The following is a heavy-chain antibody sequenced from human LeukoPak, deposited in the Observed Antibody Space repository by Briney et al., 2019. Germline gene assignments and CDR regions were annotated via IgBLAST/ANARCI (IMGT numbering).Heavy chain of an antibody. CDR3: ARDAGYCSGGSCYYFDY. Sequence: PSETLSLTCAVSGGSISSSNWWSWVRQPPGKGLEWIGEIYHSGSTNYNPSLKSRVTISVDKSKNQFSLKLSSVTAADTAVYYCARDAGYCSGGSCYYFDYWGQGTLVTVSS. CDR1: GGSISSSNW. V-gene: IGHV4-4*02. D-gene: IGHD2-15*01. CDR2: IYHSGST. J-gene: IGHJ4*02.